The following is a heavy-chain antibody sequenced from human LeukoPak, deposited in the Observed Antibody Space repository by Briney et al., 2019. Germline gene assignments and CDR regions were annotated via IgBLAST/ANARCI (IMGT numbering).Heavy chain of an antibody. J-gene: IGHJ4*02. Sequence: GGSLRLSCAASGLTVSSNCMSWVRQAPGMGLEWVSFIYSGGNTYYADSVKGRFTISRDNSKNTVHLQMNSLRAEDTAMYYCARRAGDYSHPYDYWGQGTLVTVSS. D-gene: IGHD3-22*01. V-gene: IGHV3-53*01. CDR2: IYSGGNT. CDR3: ARRAGDYSHPYDY. CDR1: GLTVSSNC.